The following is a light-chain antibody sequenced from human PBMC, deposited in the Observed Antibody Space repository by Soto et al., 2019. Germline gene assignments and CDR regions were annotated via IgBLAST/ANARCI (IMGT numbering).Light chain of an antibody. Sequence: DIQMTQSPSTLSASVGDRVTITCRASQNINTWLAWYQQQPGKAPKLLIYKASSLQSGVPSRFSGTGSGTEFTLTTSSLQPDDFATYYCQQYKSFWTFGQGTKVDIK. J-gene: IGKJ1*01. CDR2: KAS. CDR1: QNINTW. CDR3: QQYKSFWT. V-gene: IGKV1-5*03.